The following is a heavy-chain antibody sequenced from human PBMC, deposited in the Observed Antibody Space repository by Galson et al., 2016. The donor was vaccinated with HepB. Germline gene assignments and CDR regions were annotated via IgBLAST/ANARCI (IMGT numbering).Heavy chain of an antibody. D-gene: IGHD5-24*01. Sequence: SLRLSCAASGFTFKKYGFNWVRLTPGKGLEWLSYIESYSKIIRYTESVRGRFTVSRDNVKNSVYLQLSGLRVEDTAIYYCARDGPNYNYDFWGQGTLVTVSS. V-gene: IGHV3-48*04. CDR2: IESYSKII. J-gene: IGHJ4*02. CDR1: GFTFKKYG. CDR3: ARDGPNYNYDF.